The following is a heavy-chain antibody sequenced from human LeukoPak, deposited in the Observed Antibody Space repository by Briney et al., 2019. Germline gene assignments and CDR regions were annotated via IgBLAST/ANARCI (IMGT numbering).Heavy chain of an antibody. J-gene: IGHJ4*02. Sequence: GGSLRLSCAASGFTFSGSAMHWVRQASGKGLEWVGRIRSKANSYAAAYAASVKGRFTISRDDSKNTAYLQMNSMKTEDTAVYYCAKLLRASGLACSSWLRGDCYSRIGFDYWGQGTLVTVSS. CDR3: AKLLRASGLACSSWLRGDCYSRIGFDY. CDR2: IRSKANSYAA. V-gene: IGHV3-73*01. CDR1: GFTFSGSA. D-gene: IGHD2-21*02.